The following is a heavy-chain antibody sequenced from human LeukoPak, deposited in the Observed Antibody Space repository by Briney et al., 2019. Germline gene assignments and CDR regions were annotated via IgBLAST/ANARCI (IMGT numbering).Heavy chain of an antibody. J-gene: IGHJ4*02. CDR3: AKELRIGSGCYDY. CDR1: GFSFDGYV. CDR2: ISWNSGNI. D-gene: IGHD6-19*01. Sequence: PGRSLRLSCAASGFSFDGYVIHWVRQAPGKGLEWVSGISWNSGNIGYADSVKGRFTISRDNAKNSLYLQMNSLRAEDTALYYCAKELRIGSGCYDYWGQGTLVTVSS. V-gene: IGHV3-9*01.